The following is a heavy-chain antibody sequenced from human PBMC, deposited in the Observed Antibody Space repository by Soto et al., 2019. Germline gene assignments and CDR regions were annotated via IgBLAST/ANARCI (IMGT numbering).Heavy chain of an antibody. CDR3: LRNGTKTLRDWFDP. J-gene: IGHJ5*02. D-gene: IGHD1-1*01. Sequence: PSETLSLTCTVSGASISGVYWSWIRKSAWKGMELIGRIYATGTTDYNPSLKSRVIMSVETATTQIQLTLRLVTAAATDASFYLRNGTKTLRDWFDPWGQGISVTVSS. V-gene: IGHV4-4*07. CDR1: GASISGVY. CDR2: IYATGTT.